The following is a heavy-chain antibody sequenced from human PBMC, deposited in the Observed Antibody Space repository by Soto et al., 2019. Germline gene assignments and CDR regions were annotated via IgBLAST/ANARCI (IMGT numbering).Heavy chain of an antibody. CDR2: IIPIFGTA. CDR1: GGTFSSYA. V-gene: IGHV1-69*01. D-gene: IGHD6-13*01. CDR3: ARDLAAAVIGPRANWFDP. Sequence: QVQLVQSGAEVKKPGSSVKVSCKASGGTFSSYAISWVRQAPGQGLEWMGGIIPIFGTANYAQKFQGRVTITADEATSTAYMELSSLRSEDTAVYYWARDLAAAVIGPRANWFDPWGQGTLVTVAS. J-gene: IGHJ5*02.